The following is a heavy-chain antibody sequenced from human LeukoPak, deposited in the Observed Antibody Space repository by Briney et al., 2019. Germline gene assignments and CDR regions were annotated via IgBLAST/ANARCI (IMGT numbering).Heavy chain of an antibody. Sequence: NPSETLSLTCAVYGGSFSGYYWSWIRQPPGKGLEWIGEINHSGSTNYNPSLKSRVTISVDTSENQFSLKLSSVTAADTAVYYCARAARRPLYYMDVWGKGTTVTVSS. J-gene: IGHJ6*03. V-gene: IGHV4-34*01. D-gene: IGHD6-6*01. CDR3: ARAARRPLYYMDV. CDR1: GGSFSGYY. CDR2: INHSGST.